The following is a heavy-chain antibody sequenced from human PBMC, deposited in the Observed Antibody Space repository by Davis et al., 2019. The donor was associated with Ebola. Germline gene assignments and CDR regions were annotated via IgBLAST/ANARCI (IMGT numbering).Heavy chain of an antibody. CDR3: ARTYSSNWHSFGY. CDR1: GGSTSSSSYY. D-gene: IGHD6-13*01. J-gene: IGHJ4*02. Sequence: MPSETLSLTCTVSGGSTSSSSYYWGWIRQPPGKGLEWIGSIYYSGSTYYNPSLKSRVTISVDTSKNQFSLRLTSVTAADTAVYYCARTYSSNWHSFGYWGQGTLVTVSS. V-gene: IGHV4-39*01. CDR2: IYYSGST.